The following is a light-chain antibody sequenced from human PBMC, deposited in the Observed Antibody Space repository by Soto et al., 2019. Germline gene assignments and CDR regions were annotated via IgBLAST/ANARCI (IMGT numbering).Light chain of an antibody. CDR3: SSFTGTTTLDV. CDR2: EVS. J-gene: IGLJ1*01. CDR1: SSDVGKYDY. V-gene: IGLV2-8*01. Sequence: QSVLTQPPSASGSPGQSVTISCTGTSSDVGKYDYVSWFQHHPGKAPKLIIYEVSKRPSGVPDRFSGSKSGSTASLTVSGLQTEDEADYYCSSFTGTTTLDVFGTGTKVTVL.